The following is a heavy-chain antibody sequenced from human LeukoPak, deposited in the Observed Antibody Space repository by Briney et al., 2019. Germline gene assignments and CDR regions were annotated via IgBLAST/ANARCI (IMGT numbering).Heavy chain of an antibody. Sequence: GGSLRLSCAASGFTFSSYGMHWVRQAPGKGLEWVAVISYDGSNKYYADSVKGRFTISRDNYKNTLYLQMNSLRAEDTAVYYCAKSPTSVAVKGMDVWGQGTTVTVSS. CDR2: ISYDGSNK. V-gene: IGHV3-30*18. CDR1: GFTFSSYG. CDR3: AKSPTSVAVKGMDV. D-gene: IGHD6-19*01. J-gene: IGHJ6*02.